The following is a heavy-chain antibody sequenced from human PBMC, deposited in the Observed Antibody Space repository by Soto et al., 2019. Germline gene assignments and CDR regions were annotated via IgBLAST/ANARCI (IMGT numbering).Heavy chain of an antibody. CDR3: GKDTLDCSGGDCPLYYYYGMDV. CDR1: GFTFRSYG. V-gene: IGHV3-30*18. CDR2: ISNDGSNK. Sequence: QVQLVESGGGVVQPGTSLRLSCAASGFTFRSYGMHWVRQAPGKGLEWLAVISNDGSNKYLADSVKGRLALSRDNSRNTLYLNINSLRVEDTAVYYCGKDTLDCSGGDCPLYYYYGMDVWGQGTTVTVSS. D-gene: IGHD2-15*01. J-gene: IGHJ6*02.